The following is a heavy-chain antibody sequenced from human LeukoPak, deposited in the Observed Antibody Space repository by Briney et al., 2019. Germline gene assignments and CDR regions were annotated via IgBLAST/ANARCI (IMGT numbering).Heavy chain of an antibody. CDR3: ATGVGYCSGGSCSNNWFDP. J-gene: IGHJ5*02. Sequence: ASVKVSCKGSGYTFTDYYMHWVQQAPGKGLEWMGLVDPEDGETIYAEKFQGRVTITADTSTDTAYMELSSLRSEDTAVYYCATGVGYCSGGSCSNNWFDPWGQGTLVTVSS. D-gene: IGHD2-15*01. CDR1: GYTFTDYY. V-gene: IGHV1-69-2*01. CDR2: VDPEDGET.